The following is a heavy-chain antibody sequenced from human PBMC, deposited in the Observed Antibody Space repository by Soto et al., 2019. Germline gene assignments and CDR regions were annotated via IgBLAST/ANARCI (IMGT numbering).Heavy chain of an antibody. CDR3: ARMDTAMVNVDY. CDR2: IWYDGSNK. V-gene: IGHV3-33*01. D-gene: IGHD5-18*01. Sequence: GGSLRLSCAASGFTFSSYGMHWVRQAPGKGLEWVAVIWYDGSNKYYADSVKGRFTISRDNSKNTLYLQMNSLRAEDTAVYYCARMDTAMVNVDYWGQGTLVTVSS. CDR1: GFTFSSYG. J-gene: IGHJ4*02.